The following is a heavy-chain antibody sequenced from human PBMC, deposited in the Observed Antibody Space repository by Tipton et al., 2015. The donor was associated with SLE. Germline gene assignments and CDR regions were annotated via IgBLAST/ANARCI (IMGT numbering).Heavy chain of an antibody. Sequence: SLRLSCAASGFTVSSNYMSWVRQAPGKGLEWVSSISSSSYYIYYAASVRGRFTISRENAENSLYLEMDSLRVEDTAVYYCVKMFIATGGCFQNWGRGTLVTVSS. V-gene: IGHV3-21*04. CDR2: ISSSSYYI. CDR1: GFTVSSNY. J-gene: IGHJ1*01. D-gene: IGHD3-10*02. CDR3: VKMFIATGGCFQN.